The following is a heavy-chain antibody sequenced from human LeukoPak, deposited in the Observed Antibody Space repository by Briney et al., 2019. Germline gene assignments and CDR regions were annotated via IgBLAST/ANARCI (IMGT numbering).Heavy chain of an antibody. J-gene: IGHJ4*03. V-gene: IGHV4-30-4*08. D-gene: IGHD4-17*01. CDR1: GGSISSGGYY. CDR3: ARDVGADYGARSGYFDY. Sequence: PSETLSLTCTVSGGSISSGGYYWSWIRQHPGKGLEWIGYIYYSGSTYYNPSLKSRVTISVDTSKNQFSLKLSSVTAADTAVYYCARDVGADYGARSGYFDYWGQGTLVTVSS. CDR2: IYYSGST.